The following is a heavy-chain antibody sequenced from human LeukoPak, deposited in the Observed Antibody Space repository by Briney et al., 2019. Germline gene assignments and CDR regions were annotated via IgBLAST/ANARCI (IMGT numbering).Heavy chain of an antibody. J-gene: IGHJ4*02. CDR2: ISYDGSNK. Sequence: GRSLRPSCAASGFTFSSYAVHWVRQAPGKGLEWVAVISYDGSNKYYADSVEGRFTISRDNSKNTLYLQMNSLRAEDTAVYYCATSSMVRGAQFDYWGQGTLVTVSS. CDR1: GFTFSSYA. D-gene: IGHD3-10*01. CDR3: ATSSMVRGAQFDY. V-gene: IGHV3-30*04.